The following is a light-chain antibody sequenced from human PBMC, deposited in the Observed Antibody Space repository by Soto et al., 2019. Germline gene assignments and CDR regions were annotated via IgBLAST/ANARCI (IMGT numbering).Light chain of an antibody. CDR1: QGISSQ. CDR3: QQVNSFPST. J-gene: IGKJ5*01. V-gene: IGKV1-9*01. CDR2: AAS. Sequence: IQLTLAPSSLAASVGDRVTIACRASQGISSQLAWYQQKPGKAPKLLIYAASTLQTGVPSRFSGGGSGTDFTLTLSSLQPEDFATYYCQQVNSFPSTFGQGTRLEIK.